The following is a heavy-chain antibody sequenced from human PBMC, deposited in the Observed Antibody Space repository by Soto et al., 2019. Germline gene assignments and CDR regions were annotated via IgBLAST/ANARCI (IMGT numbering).Heavy chain of an antibody. CDR1: GYTFTSYG. J-gene: IGHJ6*03. CDR2: ISAYNGNT. Sequence: QVQLVQSGAEVKKPGASVKVSCKASGYTFTSYGISWVRQAPGQGLEWMGWISAYNGNTNYAQKLQGRVTMTTDTATSTAYMELRSLRSDDTAVYYCAFGVVPAATDYYYYMDVWGKGTTVTVSS. D-gene: IGHD2-2*01. CDR3: AFGVVPAATDYYYYMDV. V-gene: IGHV1-18*01.